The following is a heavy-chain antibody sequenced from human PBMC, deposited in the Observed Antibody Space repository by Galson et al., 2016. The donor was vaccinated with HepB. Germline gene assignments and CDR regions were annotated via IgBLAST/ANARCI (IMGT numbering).Heavy chain of an antibody. J-gene: IGHJ4*02. CDR3: ASWQVTDTIFDY. Sequence: SVKVSCKASGGTFSSYTIDWVRQAPGQGLEWMGGIMPLFDTVNYAQKFQGRVTMTRDTSISTAYMELSRLRSDDTAVYYCASWQVTDTIFDYWGQGTLVTVSS. V-gene: IGHV1-69*05. D-gene: IGHD2-21*02. CDR2: IMPLFDTV. CDR1: GGTFSSYT.